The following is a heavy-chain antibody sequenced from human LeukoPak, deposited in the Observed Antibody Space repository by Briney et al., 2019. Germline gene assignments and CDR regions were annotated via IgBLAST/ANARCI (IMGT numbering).Heavy chain of an antibody. Sequence: GSLRLSCAASGFTFHNYAIHWVRQAPGKGLEWVSLTSGDGITTYFADSVKGRFTISRDNSKSSLFLQMNSLRTEDTALYYCARDHVYGCADYWGQGTLVTVS. J-gene: IGHJ4*02. D-gene: IGHD5/OR15-5a*01. V-gene: IGHV3-43*02. CDR1: GFTFHNYA. CDR3: ARDHVYGCADY. CDR2: TSGDGITT.